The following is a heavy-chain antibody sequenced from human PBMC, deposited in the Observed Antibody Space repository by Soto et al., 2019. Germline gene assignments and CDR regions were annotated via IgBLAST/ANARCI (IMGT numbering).Heavy chain of an antibody. CDR2: IYHSGST. Sequence: SETLSLTCAVSGGSISSGGYSWSWIRQPPGKGLEWIGYIYHSGSTNYNPNLKSRVTISVDRSKNQFSLKLSSVTAADTSVYYCAREYKSSPADWGQGTLVTVSS. V-gene: IGHV4-30-2*01. CDR3: AREYKSSPAD. CDR1: GGSISSGGYS. D-gene: IGHD6-13*01. J-gene: IGHJ4*02.